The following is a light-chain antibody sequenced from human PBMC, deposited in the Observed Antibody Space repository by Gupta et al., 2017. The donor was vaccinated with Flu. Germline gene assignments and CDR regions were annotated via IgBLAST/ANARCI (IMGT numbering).Light chain of an antibody. V-gene: IGLV2-14*01. J-gene: IGLJ2*01. CDR3: SPHQNDNTVVL. Sequence: GGGSAYVSWYQKHQGNAHKLMLFEVSRRPAGLSDRLSGSRSGNTASLTIAGLLAEDEAFYYCSPHQNDNTVVLFAGGT. CDR1: GGGSAY. CDR2: EVS.